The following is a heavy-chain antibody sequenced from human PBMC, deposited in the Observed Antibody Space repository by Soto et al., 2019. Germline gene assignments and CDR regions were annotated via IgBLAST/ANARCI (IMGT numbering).Heavy chain of an antibody. Sequence: GESLKISCKVSGYNFDNSWIGWVRQMPGKGLEWMGIIFPADSDTRYSPSFQGQVTLSVDKSISTAFLQWSSLRASDTAIYYCARYHVVMDEINWFDPWGQGTQVTVSS. V-gene: IGHV5-51*01. CDR1: GYNFDNSW. D-gene: IGHD2-21*01. J-gene: IGHJ5*02. CDR3: ARYHVVMDEINWFDP. CDR2: IFPADSDT.